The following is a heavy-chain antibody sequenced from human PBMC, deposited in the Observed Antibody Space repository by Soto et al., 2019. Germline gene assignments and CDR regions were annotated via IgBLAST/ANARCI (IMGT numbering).Heavy chain of an antibody. CDR1: GGSFSGYY. Sequence: SETLSLTCAVYGGSFSGYYWSWIRQPPGKGLEWIGEINHSGSTNYNPSLKSRVTISVDTSKNQFSLKLSSVTAADTAVYYCGRGRRLRYFSPYYMDVWGKGTTVTVSS. CDR2: INHSGST. J-gene: IGHJ6*03. V-gene: IGHV4-34*01. CDR3: GRGRRLRYFSPYYMDV. D-gene: IGHD3-9*01.